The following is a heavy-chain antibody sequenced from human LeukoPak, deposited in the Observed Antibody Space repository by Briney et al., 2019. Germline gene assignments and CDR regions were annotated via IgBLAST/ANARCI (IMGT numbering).Heavy chain of an antibody. CDR3: ARDRTGTTVTNYFDY. D-gene: IGHD4-17*01. CDR2: IIPIFGTA. CDR1: GGTFSSYA. Sequence: SVKVSCKASGGTFSSYAISWVRQAPGQGLEWMGGIIPIFGTANYAQKFQGRVTITTDESTSTAYMELSSLRSEDTAVYYCARDRTGTTVTNYFDYWAEGPLLPVSS. V-gene: IGHV1-69*05. J-gene: IGHJ4*02.